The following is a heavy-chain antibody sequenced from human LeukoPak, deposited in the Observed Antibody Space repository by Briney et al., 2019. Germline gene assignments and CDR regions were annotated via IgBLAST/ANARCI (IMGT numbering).Heavy chain of an antibody. CDR3: ARDPTPRYCSGGSCYTHYGMDV. D-gene: IGHD2-15*01. J-gene: IGHJ6*02. CDR1: GFTFSSYT. Sequence: GGSLRLSCAASGFTFSSYTMNWVRQAPGKGLEWVLSISSSSSYIYYADSVKGRLTISRDNAKNSLYLQMNSLRAEDTAVYYCARDPTPRYCSGGSCYTHYGMDVWGQGTTVTVSS. CDR2: ISSSSSYI. V-gene: IGHV3-21*01.